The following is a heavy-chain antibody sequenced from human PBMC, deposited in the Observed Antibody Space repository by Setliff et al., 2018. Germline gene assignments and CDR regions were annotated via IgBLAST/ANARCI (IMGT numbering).Heavy chain of an antibody. Sequence: PSETLSLTCAVSGSSIISDYYWVWIRQPPGRGLEWIGSIFQSGNTYYNPSLKSRVTISVDTSRNQFSLQLSSVTSADTAIYYCTKGRVGLAARAGYWGQGTLVTVSS. CDR1: GSSIISDYY. CDR2: IFQSGNT. CDR3: TKGRVGLAARAGY. V-gene: IGHV4-38-2*01. D-gene: IGHD1-26*01. J-gene: IGHJ4*02.